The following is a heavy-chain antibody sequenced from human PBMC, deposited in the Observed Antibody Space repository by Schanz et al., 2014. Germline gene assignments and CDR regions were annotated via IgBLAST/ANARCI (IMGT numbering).Heavy chain of an antibody. D-gene: IGHD3-16*01. Sequence: QVQLVQSGAEVKKPGSSVKVSCKASGGTFNSYAVSWVRQAPGQGLEWMGRTIPILNIANYAQKFQGRVTLTADKSTSTAYMELKSLRSADTAVYYCATIGVNDYWRFGLDLWGQGTTVTVSS. V-gene: IGHV1-69*04. CDR2: TIPILNIA. CDR1: GGTFNSYA. CDR3: ATIGVNDYWRFGLDL. J-gene: IGHJ6*02.